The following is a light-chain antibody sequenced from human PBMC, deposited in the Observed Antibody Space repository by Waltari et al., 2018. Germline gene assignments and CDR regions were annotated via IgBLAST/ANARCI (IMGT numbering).Light chain of an antibody. CDR1: QSVGTY. V-gene: IGKV3-11*01. Sequence: EIVLTQSPATLSLSPGETATLSCRASQSVGTYLAWYQQKPGQAPRLLIYDASSRATGIPARFRGSGSGTDFTLTISSLEAEEFAVYYCQQRSNWTPHTFGQGARLEIK. CDR3: QQRSNWTPHT. CDR2: DAS. J-gene: IGKJ2*01.